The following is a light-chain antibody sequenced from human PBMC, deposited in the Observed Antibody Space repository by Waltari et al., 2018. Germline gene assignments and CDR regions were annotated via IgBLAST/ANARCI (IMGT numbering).Light chain of an antibody. CDR1: QSVSSSY. CDR3: QQYGNSVVT. Sequence: EIVLTQSPGTLSLSPGERATLSCRASQSVSSSYLAWYQQQPGQAPSLPIYGAASRATGVPDRCSGSGSGTDFTLTISRLEPEDFAVYYCQQYGNSVVTFGQGTKVEIK. V-gene: IGKV3-20*01. J-gene: IGKJ1*01. CDR2: GAA.